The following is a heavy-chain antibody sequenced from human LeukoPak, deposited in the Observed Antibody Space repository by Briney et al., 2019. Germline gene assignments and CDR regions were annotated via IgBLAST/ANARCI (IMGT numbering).Heavy chain of an antibody. CDR3: ARTHNWNAPHALDY. V-gene: IGHV3-33*01. Sequence: PGGSLRLSCAASGFTFGSYGMHWVRQAPGKGLEWVAVIWYDGSNKYYADSVKGRFTISRDNSKNTLYLQMNSLRAEDTAVYYCARTHNWNAPHALDYWGQGTLVTVSS. CDR2: IWYDGSNK. CDR1: GFTFGSYG. D-gene: IGHD1-20*01. J-gene: IGHJ4*02.